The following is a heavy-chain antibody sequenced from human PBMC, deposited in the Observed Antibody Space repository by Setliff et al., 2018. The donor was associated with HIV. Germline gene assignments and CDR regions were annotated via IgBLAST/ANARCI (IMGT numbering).Heavy chain of an antibody. CDR1: GYTFTGHY. CDR2: INCNSGGT. CDR3: ARDDHGDPFDY. D-gene: IGHD4-17*01. Sequence: GASVKVSCKASGYTFTGHYIHWVRQAPGQGLEWMGWINCNSGGTYYAQNFQGRVTMTRDTSINTAYMELSRLRSDDTAVYYCARDDHGDPFDYWGQGTLVTVSS. J-gene: IGHJ4*02. V-gene: IGHV1-2*02.